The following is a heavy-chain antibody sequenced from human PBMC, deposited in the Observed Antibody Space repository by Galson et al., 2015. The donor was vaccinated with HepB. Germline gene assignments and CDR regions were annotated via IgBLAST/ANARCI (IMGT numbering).Heavy chain of an antibody. V-gene: IGHV3-7*01. D-gene: IGHD3-16*01. CDR3: SRFLGD. Sequence: SLRLSCAASGFSFSNYWMDWVRQAPGKGLEWVANIKEDGSEKYYVDSVKGRFTISRDNVENSLYLQMTSLRAEDTAVYYCSRFLGDWGQGTLVTVSS. CDR2: IKEDGSEK. J-gene: IGHJ4*02. CDR1: GFSFSNYW.